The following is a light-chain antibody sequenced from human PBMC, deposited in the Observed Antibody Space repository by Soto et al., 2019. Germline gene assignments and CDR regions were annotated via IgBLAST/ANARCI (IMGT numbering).Light chain of an antibody. CDR3: QQYFNWWT. V-gene: IGKV3-15*01. CDR2: GAS. Sequence: TQSPSTLSVSPGERATVSCRASQSLSSNLAWYQQKPGQAPRLLILGASSRVTGIPARFSGSGSGTDFTLTISSLQSEDFAVYHCQQYFNWWTFGQGTKVDIK. J-gene: IGKJ1*01. CDR1: QSLSSN.